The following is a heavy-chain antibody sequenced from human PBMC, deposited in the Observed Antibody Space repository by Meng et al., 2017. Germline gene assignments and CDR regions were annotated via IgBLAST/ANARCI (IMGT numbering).Heavy chain of an antibody. CDR1: GLNFNSYW. Sequence: DGQLVEPAGGLVQPGGSLRLSCAASGLNFNSYWMHWVRQAPGKGLVWVSRISGDGSSTIYAESVKGRFTISRDNAKNTLYLQMNSPRGEDTAVYYCGTGGDYYSFHYWGQGTLVTASS. CDR2: ISGDGSST. V-gene: IGHV3-74*01. CDR3: GTGGDYYSFHY. J-gene: IGHJ4*02. D-gene: IGHD1-26*01.